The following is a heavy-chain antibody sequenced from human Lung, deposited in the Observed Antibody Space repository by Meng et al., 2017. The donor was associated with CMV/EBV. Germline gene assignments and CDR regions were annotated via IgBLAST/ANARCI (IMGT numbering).Heavy chain of an antibody. CDR1: GFTFSSYG. V-gene: IGHV3-33*06. CDR2: IWYDGSNK. Sequence: SLKISCAASGFTFSSYGMHWVRQAPGKGLEWVAVIWYDGSNKYYADSVKGRFTISRDNSKNTLYLQMNSLRAEDTAVYYCAKARRALAHWGHGTLVTVSS. D-gene: IGHD4/OR15-4a*01. J-gene: IGHJ4*01. CDR3: AKARRALAH.